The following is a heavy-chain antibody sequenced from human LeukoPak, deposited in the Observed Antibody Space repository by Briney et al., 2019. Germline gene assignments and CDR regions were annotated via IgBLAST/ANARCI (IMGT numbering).Heavy chain of an antibody. J-gene: IGHJ4*02. V-gene: IGHV1-69*13. D-gene: IGHD2-2*01. CDR2: IIPIFGTA. CDR1: GGTFSSYA. Sequence: GASVKVSCKASGGTFSSYAISWVRQAPGQGLEWMGGIIPIFGTANYAQKFQGRVTITADESTSTAYMELSSLRSEDTAVYYCARSPQCSSTSCLPYYFDYWGQGTLVTVSS. CDR3: ARSPQCSSTSCLPYYFDY.